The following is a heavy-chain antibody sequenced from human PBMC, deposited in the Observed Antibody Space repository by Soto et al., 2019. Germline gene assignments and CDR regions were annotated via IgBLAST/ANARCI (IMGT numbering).Heavy chain of an antibody. D-gene: IGHD3-22*01. J-gene: IGHJ4*02. CDR3: ARDLGRGYYDSSGYWDF. CDR1: GGTFSSYA. CDR2: IIPIFGTA. Sequence: GASVKVSCKASGGTFSSYAISWVRQAPGQGLEWMGGIIPIFGTANYAQKFQGRVTITADESTSTAYMELSSLRSEDTAVYYCARDLGRGYYDSSGYWDFWGQGTLVTVSS. V-gene: IGHV1-69*13.